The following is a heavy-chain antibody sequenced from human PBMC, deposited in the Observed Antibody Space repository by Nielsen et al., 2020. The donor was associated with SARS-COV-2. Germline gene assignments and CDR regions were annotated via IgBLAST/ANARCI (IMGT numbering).Heavy chain of an antibody. D-gene: IGHD3-10*01. Sequence: GESLKISCAASGFTFSSYAMHWVRQAPGKGLEWVAVISYDGSNKYYADSVKGRFTISRDNSKNTLYLQMNSLRAEDTAVYYCARGDYGSGSYYFDYWGQGTLVTVSS. CDR3: ARGDYGSGSYYFDY. V-gene: IGHV3-30-3*01. CDR1: GFTFSSYA. J-gene: IGHJ4*02. CDR2: ISYDGSNK.